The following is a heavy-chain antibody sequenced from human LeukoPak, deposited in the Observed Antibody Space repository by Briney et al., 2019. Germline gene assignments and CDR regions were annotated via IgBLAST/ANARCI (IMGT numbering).Heavy chain of an antibody. V-gene: IGHV3-23*01. D-gene: IGHD2-21*01. J-gene: IGHJ4*02. CDR2: ISGSGGST. CDR1: GFTFSSYG. Sequence: GGSLRLSCAASGFTFSSYGMSWVRQAPGKGLEWVSAISGSGGSTGYADSVKGRFTISRDNAKNTLYLQMNSLKTEDTAVYYCTRNMGGDPFDYWGQGTLVTVSS. CDR3: TRNMGGDPFDY.